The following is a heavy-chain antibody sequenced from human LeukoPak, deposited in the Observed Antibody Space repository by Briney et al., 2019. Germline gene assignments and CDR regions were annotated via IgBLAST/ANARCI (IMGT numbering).Heavy chain of an antibody. D-gene: IGHD2-21*01. V-gene: IGHV3-48*03. CDR3: ARDLAVIHFDY. Sequence: PGGSLRLSCVASGFTFSSYEMNWVRQAPGKGLEWVSYISSSGSTIYYADSVKGRFTISRDNAKNSLYLQMNSLRAEDTAVYYCARDLAVIHFDYWGQGTLVTVSS. J-gene: IGHJ4*02. CDR2: ISSSGSTI. CDR1: GFTFSSYE.